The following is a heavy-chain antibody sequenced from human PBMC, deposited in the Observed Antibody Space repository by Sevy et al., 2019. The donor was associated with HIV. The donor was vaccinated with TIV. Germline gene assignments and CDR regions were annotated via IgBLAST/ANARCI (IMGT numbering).Heavy chain of an antibody. CDR3: ASDYY. CDR2: INRDGSEK. CDR1: GFTFRSHW. Sequence: GGSLRLSCVASGFTFRSHWMTWVRQAPGKGPEWVANINRDGSEKSYVDSVKGRFTISRDDAKNSLYLQMNRLKVEDTAVYYCASDYYWGQGTLVTVSS. J-gene: IGHJ4*02. V-gene: IGHV3-7*01.